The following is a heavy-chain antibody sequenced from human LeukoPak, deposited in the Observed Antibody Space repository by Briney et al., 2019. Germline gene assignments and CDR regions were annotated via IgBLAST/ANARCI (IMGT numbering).Heavy chain of an antibody. J-gene: IGHJ4*02. Sequence: GGSLRLSCAASRFTFSNYAMSWVRQAPGKGLEWVSGISGSGGSTYYADSVKGRFTISRDNSKNTLYVQMNNLRADDTAVYYCAKDWAYYYKSSGYYYLDYWGQGTLVTVSS. D-gene: IGHD3-22*01. CDR1: RFTFSNYA. CDR2: ISGSGGST. CDR3: AKDWAYYYKSSGYYYLDY. V-gene: IGHV3-23*01.